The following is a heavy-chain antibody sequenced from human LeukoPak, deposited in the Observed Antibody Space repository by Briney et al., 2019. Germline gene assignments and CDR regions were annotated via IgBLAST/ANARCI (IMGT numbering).Heavy chain of an antibody. J-gene: IGHJ4*02. Sequence: PGGSLRLSCTASGFTFSSYATSWVRQAPGKGLEWVSAIGGSGRDTYYADSVKGRFTISRDNSKNTLYLQMNSLRAEDTAVYYCAKDRGGGYLEIDYWGQGTLVTVSS. V-gene: IGHV3-23*01. CDR3: AKDRGGGYLEIDY. CDR1: GFTFSSYA. D-gene: IGHD5-12*01. CDR2: IGGSGRDT.